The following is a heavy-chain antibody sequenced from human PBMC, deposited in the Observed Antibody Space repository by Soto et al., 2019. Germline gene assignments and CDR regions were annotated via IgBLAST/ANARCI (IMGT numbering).Heavy chain of an antibody. D-gene: IGHD4-17*01. V-gene: IGHV1-46*01. Sequence: GASVKVSCKASGYTFTSYYMHWVRQAPGQGLEWMGIINPSGGSTSYAQKFQGRVTMTRDTSTSTVYMELSSLRSEDTAVYYCARGNRDYGEPLYYYYGMDVWGQGTTVTVSS. CDR1: GYTFTSYY. J-gene: IGHJ6*02. CDR3: ARGNRDYGEPLYYYYGMDV. CDR2: INPSGGST.